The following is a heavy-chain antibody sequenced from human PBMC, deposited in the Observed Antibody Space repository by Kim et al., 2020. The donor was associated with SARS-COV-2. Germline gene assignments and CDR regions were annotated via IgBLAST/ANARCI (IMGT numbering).Heavy chain of an antibody. CDR2: IYPGDSDT. Sequence: GASLKISCKGSGYSFTSYWIGWVRQMPGKGLEWMGIIYPGDSDTRYSPSFQGQVTISADKSISTAYLQWSSLKASDTAMYYCARHVEGVAARPSMVDYWGQGTLVTVSS. V-gene: IGHV5-51*01. CDR3: ARHVEGVAARPSMVDY. CDR1: GYSFTSYW. D-gene: IGHD6-6*01. J-gene: IGHJ4*02.